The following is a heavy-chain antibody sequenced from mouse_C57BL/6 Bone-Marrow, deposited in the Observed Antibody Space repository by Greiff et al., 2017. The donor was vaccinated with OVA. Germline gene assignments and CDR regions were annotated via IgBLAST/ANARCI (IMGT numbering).Heavy chain of an antibody. CDR1: GFTFSDYY. Sequence: EVQGVESGGGLVQPGGSLKLSCAASGFTFSDYYMYWVRQTPEKRLEWVAYISNGGGSTYYPDTVKGRFTISRDNAKNTLYLQMSRLKSEDTAMYYCARRGLLFYFDYWGQGTTLTVSS. D-gene: IGHD2-12*01. CDR3: ARRGLLFYFDY. V-gene: IGHV5-12*01. J-gene: IGHJ2*01. CDR2: ISNGGGST.